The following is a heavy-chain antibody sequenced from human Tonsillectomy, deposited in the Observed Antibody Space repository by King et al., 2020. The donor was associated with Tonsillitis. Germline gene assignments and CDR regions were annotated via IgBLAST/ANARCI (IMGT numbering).Heavy chain of an antibody. D-gene: IGHD5-18*01. CDR1: GFTFDDYA. V-gene: IGHV3-9*01. CDR3: AKDWRRYADTAMLN. CDR2: VSWNSGDI. Sequence: VQLVESGGGLVQPGRSLRLSCAASGFTFDDYAMHWVRQAPGKGLEWVSGVSWNSGDIGYADSVKGRFTISRDNAKNSLYLQMNSLRVEDTALYYCAKDWRRYADTAMLNWGQGTLVTVSA. J-gene: IGHJ4*02.